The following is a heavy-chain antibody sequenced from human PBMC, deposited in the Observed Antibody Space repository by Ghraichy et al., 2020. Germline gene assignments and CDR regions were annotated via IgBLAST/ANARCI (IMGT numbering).Heavy chain of an antibody. CDR1: GFTFSSYA. D-gene: IGHD3-22*01. Sequence: GGSLRLSCAASGFTFSSYAMSWVRQAPGKGLEWVSAISGSGGSTYYADSVKGRFTISRDNSKNTLYLQMNSLRAEDTAVYYCAKGYYYDSSGYPDYYGMDVWGQGTTVTVSS. CDR2: ISGSGGST. V-gene: IGHV3-23*01. CDR3: AKGYYYDSSGYPDYYGMDV. J-gene: IGHJ6*02.